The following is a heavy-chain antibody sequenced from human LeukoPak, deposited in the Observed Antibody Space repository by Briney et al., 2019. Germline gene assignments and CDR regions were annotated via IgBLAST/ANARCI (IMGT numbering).Heavy chain of an antibody. J-gene: IGHJ4*02. CDR3: ASPGMTTLAVFDY. V-gene: IGHV4-39*01. CDR2: IYYSGTT. Sequence: SSETLSLTCTVSGGSISSSSYYWGWIRQPPGKGLEWIGSIYYSGTTYYKPSLKSRVTISVDTSKNQFSLKLSSVTAADTAVYYCASPGMTTLAVFDYWGQGTLVTVSS. CDR1: GGSISSSSYY. D-gene: IGHD1-1*01.